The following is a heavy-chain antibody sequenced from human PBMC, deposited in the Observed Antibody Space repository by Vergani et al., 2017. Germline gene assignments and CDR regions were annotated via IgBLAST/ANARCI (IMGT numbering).Heavy chain of an antibody. CDR1: GFTFSSYG. CDR3: AKTGHDYAFFDY. V-gene: IGHV3-30*18. D-gene: IGHD3-16*01. CDR2: ISYDGSNK. J-gene: IGHJ4*02. Sequence: QVQLVESGGGVVQPGRSLRLSCAASGFTFSSYGMHWVRQAPGKGLEWVAVISYDGSNKYYADSVKGRFTISRDNSKNTLYLQMNSLRAEDTAVYYCAKTGHDYAFFDYWGQGTLVTVSS.